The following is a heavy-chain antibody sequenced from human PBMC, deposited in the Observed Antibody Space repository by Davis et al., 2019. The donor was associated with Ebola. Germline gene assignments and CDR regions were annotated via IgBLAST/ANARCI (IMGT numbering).Heavy chain of an antibody. Sequence: ASVKVSCKASGGTFSSYAISWVRQAPGQGLEWMGWMNPNSGNTGYAQKFQGRVTMTRNTSISTAYMELSSLRAEDTAVYYCAKDGRVRGSMGYWGQGTLVTVSS. CDR3: AKDGRVRGSMGY. D-gene: IGHD3-10*01. CDR1: GGTFSSYA. CDR2: MNPNSGNT. J-gene: IGHJ4*02. V-gene: IGHV1-8*02.